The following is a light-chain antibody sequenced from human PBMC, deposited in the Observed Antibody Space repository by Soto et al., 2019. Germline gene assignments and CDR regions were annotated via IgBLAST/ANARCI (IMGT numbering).Light chain of an antibody. Sequence: QSVLTQPASVSGSPGQSITISCTGTSSDVGGYNYVSWYQQHPGKAPKLMIYDVNNRPSGVSNRFSGSKSGNTASLTISGLQAEDEADYYCSSYTSSSTPLVVFGGGTKLTVL. CDR1: SSDVGGYNY. CDR3: SSYTSSSTPLVV. J-gene: IGLJ2*01. V-gene: IGLV2-14*01. CDR2: DVN.